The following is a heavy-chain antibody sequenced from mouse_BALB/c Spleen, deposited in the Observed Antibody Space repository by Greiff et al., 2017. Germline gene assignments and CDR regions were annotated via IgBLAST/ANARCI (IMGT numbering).Heavy chain of an antibody. Sequence: EVQVVESGGGLVKPGGSLKLSCAASGFTFSSYAMSWVRQTPEKRLEWVATISSGGSYTYYPDSVKGRFTISRDNAKNTLYLQMSSLRSEDTAMYYCARRRYFDYWGQGTTLTVSS. CDR2: ISSGGSYT. CDR3: ARRRYFDY. V-gene: IGHV5-9-3*01. CDR1: GFTFSSYA. J-gene: IGHJ2*01.